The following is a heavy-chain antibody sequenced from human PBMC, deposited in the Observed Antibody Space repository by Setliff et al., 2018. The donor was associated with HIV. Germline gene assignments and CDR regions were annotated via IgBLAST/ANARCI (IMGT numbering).Heavy chain of an antibody. CDR1: GDSVNDRSYF. CDR3: ARTSGPASKLDY. V-gene: IGHV2-70*16. Sequence: TLSLTCTVSGDSVNDRSYFWGWIRQPPGKALEWLARIDWEDDKFYSTSLKTRLTISKDTSKNQVVLTMTNMDPVDTATYYCARTSGPASKLDYWGQGTLVTVSS. D-gene: IGHD2-8*02. J-gene: IGHJ4*02. CDR2: IDWEDDK.